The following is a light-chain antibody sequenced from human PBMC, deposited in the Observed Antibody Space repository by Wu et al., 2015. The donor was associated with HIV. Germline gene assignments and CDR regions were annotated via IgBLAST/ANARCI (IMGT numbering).Light chain of an antibody. CDR1: QNINDN. V-gene: IGKV3-15*01. J-gene: IGKJ1*01. CDR2: DAS. Sequence: EIEMTQSPATLSVSPGERATLSCRPSQNINDNLAWYQQRAGQAPRLLIYDASTRALGIPARFSGSGSGTEFTLTISAMQSEDFAVYYCQHYNNCPPSATFGHGTRVDIK. CDR3: QHYNNCPPSAT.